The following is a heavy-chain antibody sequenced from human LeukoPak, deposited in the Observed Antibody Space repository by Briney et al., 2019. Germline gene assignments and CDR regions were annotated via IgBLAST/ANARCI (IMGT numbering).Heavy chain of an antibody. CDR2: ISYDGSNK. V-gene: IGHV3-30-3*01. D-gene: IGHD1-26*01. J-gene: IGHJ6*03. CDR1: GFTFSSYA. CDR3: ARVGATSIGTLYYYMDV. Sequence: GGSLRLSCAASGFTFSSYAMHWVRQAPGKGLEWVAVISYDGSNKYYADSVKGRFTISSDNSKNTLYLQMNSLRAEDTAVYYCARVGATSIGTLYYYMDVWGKGTTVTVSS.